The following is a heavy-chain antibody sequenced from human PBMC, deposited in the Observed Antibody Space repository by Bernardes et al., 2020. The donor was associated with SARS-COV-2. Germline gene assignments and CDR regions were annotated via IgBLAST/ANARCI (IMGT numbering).Heavy chain of an antibody. CDR2: ISYDGSNK. D-gene: IGHD6-19*01. J-gene: IGHJ6*02. Sequence: GGSLRLSCAASGFTFSSYAMHWVRQAPGKGLEWVAVISYDGSNKYYADSVKGRFTISRDNSKNTLYLQMNSLRAEDTAVYYCARETGGGWYVPMDVWGQGTTVTVSS. CDR1: GFTFSSYA. V-gene: IGHV3-30-3*01. CDR3: ARETGGGWYVPMDV.